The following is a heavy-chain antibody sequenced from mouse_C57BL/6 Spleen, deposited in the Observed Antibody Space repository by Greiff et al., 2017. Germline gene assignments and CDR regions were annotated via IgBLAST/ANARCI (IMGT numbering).Heavy chain of an antibody. CDR1: GYTFTSYW. CDR2: IHPNSGST. V-gene: IGHV1-64*01. D-gene: IGHD2-2*01. CDR3: AIWEVTTGFAY. J-gene: IGHJ3*01. Sequence: QVQLQQPGAELVKPGASVKLSCKASGYTFTSYWMHWVKQRPGQGLEWIGMIHPNSGSTNYNEKFKSKATLTVDKSSSTAYMQLSSLTSEDSAVYYCAIWEVTTGFAYWGQGTLVTVSA.